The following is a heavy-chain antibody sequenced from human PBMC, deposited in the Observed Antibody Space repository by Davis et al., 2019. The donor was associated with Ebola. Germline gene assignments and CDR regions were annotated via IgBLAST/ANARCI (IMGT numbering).Heavy chain of an antibody. CDR2: ITYDARNP. D-gene: IGHD3-16*01. CDR1: GLRFRDHT. Sequence: SLKISCAASGLRFRDHTMHWVRPAAGHGLERVAFITYDARNPYYADSVKGRFTISRDNSRNTLYLEMNSLRVEDTAVYYCSTLRFGSLVWGQGTLVTVSS. J-gene: IGHJ4*02. V-gene: IGHV3-30-3*01. CDR3: STLRFGSLV.